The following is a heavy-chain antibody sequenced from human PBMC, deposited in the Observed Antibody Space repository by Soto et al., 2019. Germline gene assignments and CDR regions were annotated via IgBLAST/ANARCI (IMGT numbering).Heavy chain of an antibody. J-gene: IGHJ6*02. Sequence: PGGSLRLSCAASGFTFTTYAMTWVRQAPGKGLEWVSSISGSGGSTYYADSVKGRFTISRDNSNNMLYVQVTSLTAEDTAIYFCAKGVGGRNYYGLDVWGQGTTVTVSS. CDR2: ISGSGGST. V-gene: IGHV3-23*01. CDR1: GFTFTTYA. D-gene: IGHD3-10*01. CDR3: AKGVGGRNYYGLDV.